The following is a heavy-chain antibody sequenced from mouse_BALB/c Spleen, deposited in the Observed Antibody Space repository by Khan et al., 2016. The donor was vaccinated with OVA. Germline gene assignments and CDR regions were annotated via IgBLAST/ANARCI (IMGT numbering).Heavy chain of an antibody. V-gene: IGHV5-9*02. Sequence: EVQLVESGGGLVKPGGSLKLSCAASGFAFSSYDMSWVRQTPEKRLEWVATISSGGSYTKYSDSVKGRFIISRDKARKTLYLQMSSLRSEDTALYYCVRHGGFDPYYAMDNWGQGTSVTVSS. CDR2: ISSGGSYT. J-gene: IGHJ4*01. CDR1: GFAFSSYD. CDR3: VRHGGFDPYYAMDN.